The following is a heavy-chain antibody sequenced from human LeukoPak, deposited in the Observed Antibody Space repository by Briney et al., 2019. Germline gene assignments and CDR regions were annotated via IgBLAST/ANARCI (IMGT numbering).Heavy chain of an antibody. Sequence: KTSETLSLTCAVSGGSISSSNWWSWVRQPPGKGLEWMGEIYHSGSTNYNPSLKSRVTISVDKSKNQFSLKLSSVTAADTAVYYCARGCSSCPPYYYYGMDVWGQGTTVTVSS. CDR2: IYHSGST. V-gene: IGHV4-4*02. CDR3: ARGCSSCPPYYYYGMDV. D-gene: IGHD6-13*01. CDR1: GGSISSSNW. J-gene: IGHJ6*02.